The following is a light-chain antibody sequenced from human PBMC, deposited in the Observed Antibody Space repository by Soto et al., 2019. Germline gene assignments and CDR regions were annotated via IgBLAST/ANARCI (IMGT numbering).Light chain of an antibody. CDR2: AAS. CDR1: QGIRDY. CDR3: HQVNSYPHT. Sequence: IQVTQSPSSLSASVGDRVTITCRASQGIRDYLGWYQQKPGKAPKLLIYAASRLQSGVPSRFSGSGFGTDFTITISGLQHEDFATYYCHQVNSYPHTLGQGTKLEIK. V-gene: IGKV1-9*01. J-gene: IGKJ2*01.